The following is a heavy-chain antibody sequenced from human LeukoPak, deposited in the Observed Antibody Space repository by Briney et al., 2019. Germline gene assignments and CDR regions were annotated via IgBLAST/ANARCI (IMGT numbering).Heavy chain of an antibody. CDR1: GFTFSSYA. CDR3: AKSYNGYESKPDY. V-gene: IGHV3-23*01. Sequence: GGSLRLSCAASGFTFSSYAMSWVRQAPGKGLEWVSSISSSGGRTFYTDSVKGRFTISRDNSKITLYLQMNSLRAEDTAVYYCAKSYNGYESKPDYWGQGTLVTVSS. J-gene: IGHJ4*02. CDR2: ISSSGGRT. D-gene: IGHD5-12*01.